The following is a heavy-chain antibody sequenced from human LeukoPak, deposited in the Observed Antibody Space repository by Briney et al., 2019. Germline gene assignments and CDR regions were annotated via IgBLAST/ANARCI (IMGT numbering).Heavy chain of an antibody. J-gene: IGHJ6*03. V-gene: IGHV4-4*07. CDR3: ARVGGTATTGYYYMDV. CDR1: GGSISSYY. Sequence: PSETLSLTCTVSGGSISSYYWSWIRQPAGKGLEWIGRIYTSGSTNYNPSLKSRVTMSVDTSKNQFSLKLSSVTAADTAVYYCARVGGTATTGYYYMDVWGKGTTVTVSS. CDR2: IYTSGST. D-gene: IGHD1-1*01.